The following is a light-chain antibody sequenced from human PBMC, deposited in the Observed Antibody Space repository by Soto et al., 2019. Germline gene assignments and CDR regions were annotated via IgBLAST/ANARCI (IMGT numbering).Light chain of an antibody. V-gene: IGKV3-20*01. CDR2: GAS. J-gene: IGKJ1*01. CDR3: QQYDSSPWT. Sequence: ESVLTQSPGTLSLSPGERATLSCRASQCVSSSFLAWYQLKPGQAPRLLIYGASSRATGIPDRFSGSGSGTDFTLTISRLEPEDFAVYYCQQYDSSPWTFGQGTKVEIK. CDR1: QCVSSSF.